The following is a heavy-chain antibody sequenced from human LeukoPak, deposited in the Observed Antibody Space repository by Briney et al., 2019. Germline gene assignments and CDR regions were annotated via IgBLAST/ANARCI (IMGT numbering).Heavy chain of an antibody. J-gene: IGHJ6*02. D-gene: IGHD2-21*02. CDR1: DGSINSYY. V-gene: IGHV4-59*01. CDR3: ARDTHIVVVTAIRDYYYYYGMDV. Sequence: SETLSLTCSVSDGSINSYYWSWIRQPPGKGLEWIGYIYYSGSTNYNPSLKSRVTISIDTSKNQFSLKLSSVTAADTAVYYCARDTHIVVVTAIRDYYYYYGMDVWGQGTTVTVSS. CDR2: IYYSGST.